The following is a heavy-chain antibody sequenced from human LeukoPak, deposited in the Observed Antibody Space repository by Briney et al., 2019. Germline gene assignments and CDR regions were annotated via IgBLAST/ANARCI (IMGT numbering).Heavy chain of an antibody. CDR1: GGSINSYY. Sequence: PSETLSLTCTVSGGSINSYYWSWIRQPAGKGLEWIGRMYGSGSTNFNPSLKSRVTMSVDTSKNQFSLKLTSVTAADTAMYYCARARSGSSGYFSAVDIWGQGTMVTVSS. J-gene: IGHJ3*02. V-gene: IGHV4-4*07. CDR2: MYGSGST. CDR3: ARARSGSSGYFSAVDI. D-gene: IGHD3-22*01.